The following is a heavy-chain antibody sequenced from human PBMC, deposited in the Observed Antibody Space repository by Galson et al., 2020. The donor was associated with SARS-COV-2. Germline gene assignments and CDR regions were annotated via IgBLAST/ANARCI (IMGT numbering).Heavy chain of an antibody. V-gene: IGHV4-30-2*01. D-gene: IGHD4-17*01. CDR1: GTSISGGSYS. CDR3: ARLHYGEYAPEAFDI. CDR2: ISHSGGT. Sequence: SETLSLTCAVSGTSISGGSYSGTWIRQPPGKGLEWIGYISHSGGTYYNPSLKSRVTSSGDRSKNPFSLRLSSVTAADAAVYFCARLHYGEYAPEAFDIWGPGTRVTVAS. J-gene: IGHJ3*02.